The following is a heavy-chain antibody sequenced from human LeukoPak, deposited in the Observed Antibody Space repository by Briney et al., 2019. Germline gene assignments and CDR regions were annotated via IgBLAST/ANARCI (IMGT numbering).Heavy chain of an antibody. V-gene: IGHV3-48*04. J-gene: IGHJ4*02. CDR3: ARDLRRYYYDSSGYN. D-gene: IGHD3-22*01. CDR1: DSTFSSYS. CDR2: ISSSSSTI. Sequence: GGSLRLSCAASDSTFSSYSMNWVRQAPGKGLEWVSYISSSSSTIYYADSVKGRFTISRDNAKNSLYLQMNSLRAEDTAVYYCARDLRRYYYDSSGYNWGQGTLVTVSS.